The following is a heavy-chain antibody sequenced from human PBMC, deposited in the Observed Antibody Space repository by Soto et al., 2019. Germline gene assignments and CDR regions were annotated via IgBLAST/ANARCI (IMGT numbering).Heavy chain of an antibody. Sequence: GGSLRLSCAASGFTFSSYAMSWVRQAPGKGLEWVSAISGSGGSTYYADSVKGRFTISRDNSKNTLYLQMNSLRAEDTAVYYCAKDTDYYDSSGYSSWGQGTLVTVSS. J-gene: IGHJ4*02. D-gene: IGHD3-22*01. CDR3: AKDTDYYDSSGYSS. CDR1: GFTFSSYA. CDR2: ISGSGGST. V-gene: IGHV3-23*01.